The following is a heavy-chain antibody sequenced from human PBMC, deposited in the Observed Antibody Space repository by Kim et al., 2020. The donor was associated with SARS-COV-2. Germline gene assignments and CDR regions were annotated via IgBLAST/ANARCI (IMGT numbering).Heavy chain of an antibody. D-gene: IGHD3-22*01. Sequence: SLKRRVTITVDTAKNQFSLKLSSVTAADTAVYDCARLNYYDSSGYYEFDYWGQGTLVTVSS. V-gene: IGHV4-39*01. CDR3: ARLNYYDSSGYYEFDY. J-gene: IGHJ4*02.